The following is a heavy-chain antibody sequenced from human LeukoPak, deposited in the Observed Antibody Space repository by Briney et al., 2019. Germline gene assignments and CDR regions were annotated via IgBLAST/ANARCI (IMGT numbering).Heavy chain of an antibody. CDR2: INHSGST. D-gene: IGHD3-10*01. V-gene: IGHV4-34*01. CDR3: AREVESWFGDLLSYFDS. J-gene: IGHJ4*02. Sequence: SETLSLTCAVYGGSFSGYYWSWIRQPPGKGLEWIGEINHSGSTNYNPSLISRVTISLDTSKNQFSLRLTSVTAADTALYYCAREVESWFGDLLSYFDSWGQGTQVTVSS. CDR1: GGSFSGYY.